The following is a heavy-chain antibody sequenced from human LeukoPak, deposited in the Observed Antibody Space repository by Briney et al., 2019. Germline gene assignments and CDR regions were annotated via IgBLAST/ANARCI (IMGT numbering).Heavy chain of an antibody. CDR3: ARMGVMITFGGVIVIPGYYYYYMDV. CDR2: ISSSGSTI. V-gene: IGHV3-11*04. CDR1: GFTFSDYY. J-gene: IGHJ6*03. Sequence: GGSLRLSCAASGFTFSDYYMSWIRQAPGKGLEWVSYISSSGSTIYYADSVKGRFTISRDNAKISLYLQMNSLRAEDTAVYYCARMGVMITFGGVIVIPGYYYYYMDVWGKGTTVTVSS. D-gene: IGHD3-16*02.